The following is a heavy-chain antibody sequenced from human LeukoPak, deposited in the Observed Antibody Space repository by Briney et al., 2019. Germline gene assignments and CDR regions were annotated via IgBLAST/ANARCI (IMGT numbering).Heavy chain of an antibody. V-gene: IGHV1-2*02. J-gene: IGHJ4*02. D-gene: IGHD5-24*01. Sequence: ASVKLCCNASGYTFNCYYMRWVRQPPAQGLEWMGWINPNSGGTNYTQKFQGRVTMTSDTYVTTAYIDLHRLRSNATALYYCASRSFGGYNADNDYGGQGTLVTVSS. CDR1: GYTFNCYY. CDR3: ASRSFGGYNADNDY. CDR2: INPNSGGT.